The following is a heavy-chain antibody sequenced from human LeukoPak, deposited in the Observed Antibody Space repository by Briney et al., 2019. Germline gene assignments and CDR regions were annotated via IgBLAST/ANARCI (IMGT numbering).Heavy chain of an antibody. CDR3: AKLRITMIVVVPYYFDY. D-gene: IGHD3-22*01. J-gene: IGHJ4*02. CDR1: GFTFSSYA. CDR2: ISGSGGST. Sequence: GGSLRLSCAASGFTFSSYAMSWVRQAPGKGLEWVSAISGSGGSTYYADSVKGRFTISRDNSKNTLYLQMNSLRAEDTAVYYCAKLRITMIVVVPYYFDYWGQGTLVTVSS. V-gene: IGHV3-23*01.